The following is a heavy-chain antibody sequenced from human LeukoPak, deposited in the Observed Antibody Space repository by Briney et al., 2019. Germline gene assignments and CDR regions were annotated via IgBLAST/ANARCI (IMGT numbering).Heavy chain of an antibody. Sequence: HPGGSLRLSCAASGFTFSSYGMHWVRQAPGKGLEWVSSISSSSSYIYYADSVKGRFTISRDNAKNSLYLQMNSLRAEDTAVYYCASIVGATFDYWGQGALVTVSS. D-gene: IGHD1-26*01. CDR3: ASIVGATFDY. CDR1: GFTFSSYG. V-gene: IGHV3-21*01. J-gene: IGHJ4*02. CDR2: ISSSSSYI.